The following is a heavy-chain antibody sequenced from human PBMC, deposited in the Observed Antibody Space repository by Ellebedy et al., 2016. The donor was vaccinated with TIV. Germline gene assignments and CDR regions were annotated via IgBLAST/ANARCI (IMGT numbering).Heavy chain of an antibody. D-gene: IGHD2/OR15-2a*01. J-gene: IGHJ3*02. Sequence: GGSLRLXCAASGFTFSAYGMHWVRQAPGKGLEWVAVITYDGSNKYYADSVKGRFTISRDNSMNTLYLQMNSLRVEDTAMYYCARENSALDIWGQGTMVTVSS. CDR2: ITYDGSNK. CDR1: GFTFSAYG. CDR3: ARENSALDI. V-gene: IGHV3-30*19.